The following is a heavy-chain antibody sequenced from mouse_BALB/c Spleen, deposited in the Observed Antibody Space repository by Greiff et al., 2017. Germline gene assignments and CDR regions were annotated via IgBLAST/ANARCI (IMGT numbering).Heavy chain of an antibody. Sequence: VQLQQSGAELVRPGASVTLSCKASGYTFSDYEMHLVKQTPVHGLEWIGAIDPETGGTAYNQKFKGKATLTADKSSSTAYMQLSSLTSVDSAVYFCARDGNFAWFAYWGQGTLVTVSA. D-gene: IGHD2-1*01. CDR2: IDPETGGT. J-gene: IGHJ3*01. CDR1: GYTFSDYE. V-gene: IGHV1-15*01. CDR3: ARDGNFAWFAY.